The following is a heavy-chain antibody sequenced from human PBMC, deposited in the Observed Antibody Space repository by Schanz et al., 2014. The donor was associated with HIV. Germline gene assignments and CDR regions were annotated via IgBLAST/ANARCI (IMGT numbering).Heavy chain of an antibody. CDR1: AFPFSNHA. V-gene: IGHV3-23*01. Sequence: EVQLLESGGGLVQPGGSLRLSCAASAFPFSNHAMSWVRQAPGKGLEWVSAISGSSITYSADSVKGRFTISRDNSKNTLYLQMNSLRAEDTAVYYCALSRPSGYGGSWYFDLWGRGTLVAVSS. CDR2: ISGSSIT. J-gene: IGHJ2*01. D-gene: IGHD2-15*01. CDR3: ALSRPSGYGGSWYFDL.